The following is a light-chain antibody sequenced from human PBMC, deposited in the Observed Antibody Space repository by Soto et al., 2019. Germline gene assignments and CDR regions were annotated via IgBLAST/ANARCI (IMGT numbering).Light chain of an antibody. CDR3: LQYNNWPRT. J-gene: IGKJ1*01. CDR2: GAS. V-gene: IGKV3-15*01. CDR1: QSVSSN. Sequence: EIVMTQSPATLSVFPGERVTLSCRASQSVSSNLAWYQQKTGQPPRLLIYGASTRATGMPARFSGSGSGTEFPLTISSLQSEDFAVYFCLQYNNWPRTFGQGTKVEVK.